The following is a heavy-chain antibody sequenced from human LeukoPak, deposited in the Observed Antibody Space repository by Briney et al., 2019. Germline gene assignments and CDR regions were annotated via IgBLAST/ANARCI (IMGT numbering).Heavy chain of an antibody. CDR3: ARGGTTVVTRLPDAFDI. D-gene: IGHD4-23*01. J-gene: IGHJ3*02. CDR1: GYSISSGYY. Sequence: SETLSLTCTVSGYSISSGYYWGWIRQPPGKGLEWIGSIYHSGSTYYNPALKSRLTISVDTSTNQFPLKLSSVTAADTAVYYCARGGTTVVTRLPDAFDIWGQGTMVTVSS. CDR2: IYHSGST. V-gene: IGHV4-38-2*02.